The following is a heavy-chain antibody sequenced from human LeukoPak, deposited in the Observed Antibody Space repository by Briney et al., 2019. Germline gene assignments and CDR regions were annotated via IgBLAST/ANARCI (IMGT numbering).Heavy chain of an antibody. D-gene: IGHD6-13*01. J-gene: IGHJ5*02. CDR3: ARDQALYSISGDWFDP. V-gene: IGHV4-59*01. CDR2: IYYSGST. Sequence: PSETLSLTCAVYGGSFSGYYWSWIRQPPGKGLEWIGYIYYSGSTSYNPSLKSRVTISVDTSKNQFSLKLNSVTTADTAVYYCARDQALYSISGDWFDPWGQGTLVIVSS. CDR1: GGSFSGYY.